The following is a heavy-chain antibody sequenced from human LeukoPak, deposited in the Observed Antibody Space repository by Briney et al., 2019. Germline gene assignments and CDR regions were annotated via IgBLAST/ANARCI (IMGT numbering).Heavy chain of an antibody. J-gene: IGHJ4*02. CDR3: ARDSEVYYFDY. V-gene: IGHV4-30-2*01. CDR2: IYHSGST. D-gene: IGHD1-26*01. Sequence: KTSQTLSLTCTVSGGSISSGGYYWSWIRQPPGKGLEWIGYIYHSGSTYYNPSLKSRVTISVDRSKNQFSLKLSSVTAADTAVYYCARDSEVYYFDYWGQGTLVTVSS. CDR1: GGSISSGGYY.